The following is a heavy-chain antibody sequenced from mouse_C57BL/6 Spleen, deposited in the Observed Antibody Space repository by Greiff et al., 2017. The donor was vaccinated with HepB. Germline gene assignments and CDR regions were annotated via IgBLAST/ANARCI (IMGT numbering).Heavy chain of an antibody. CDR2: ISSGGSYT. Sequence: EVKLVESGGDLLKPGGSLKLSFPASGSPFSTYGMSWVRQTPAKRLEWVATISSGGSYTYYPDSVKGRFPISRDNAKNTLYLQMSSLKSEDTAMYYCARQGDYAPFFDYWGQGTTLTVSS. V-gene: IGHV5-6*01. CDR1: GSPFSTYG. CDR3: ARQGDYAPFFDY. J-gene: IGHJ2*01. D-gene: IGHD2-4*01.